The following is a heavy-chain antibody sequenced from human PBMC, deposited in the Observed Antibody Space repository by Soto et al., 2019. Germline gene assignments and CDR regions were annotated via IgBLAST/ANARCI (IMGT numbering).Heavy chain of an antibody. CDR3: ARDQATTVTVYYYYGMDV. Sequence: ASVKVSCKASGYTFTGYYMHWVRQAPGRGLEWVGWINPNSGGTNYAQKFQGWVTMTRDTSISTAYMELSRLRSDDTAVYYCARDQATTVTVYYYYGMDVWGQGTTVTVSS. CDR1: GYTFTGYY. V-gene: IGHV1-2*04. D-gene: IGHD4-17*01. CDR2: INPNSGGT. J-gene: IGHJ6*02.